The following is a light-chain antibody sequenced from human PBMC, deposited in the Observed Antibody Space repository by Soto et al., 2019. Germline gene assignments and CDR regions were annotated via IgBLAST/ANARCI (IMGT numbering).Light chain of an antibody. J-gene: IGKJ5*01. CDR3: QQFNSALGIT. V-gene: IGKV1-5*03. Sequence: DIQMTQSPSTLSASVGDRVTITCRASQSISSWLAWYQQKPGKAPKLLIHKASSLESGVPSRFSGSGSGTEFTLTISSQQPDDFATYYCQQFNSALGITFGQGTRLEIK. CDR1: QSISSW. CDR2: KAS.